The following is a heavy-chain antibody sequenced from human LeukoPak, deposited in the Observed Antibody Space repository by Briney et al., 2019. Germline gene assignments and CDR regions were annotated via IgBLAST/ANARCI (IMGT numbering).Heavy chain of an antibody. Sequence: GGSLRLSCAASGFTFSSYRMNWVRQAPGKGLEWVSSISSSSSYIYYADSVKGRFTISRDNAKNSLYLQMNSLRAEDTAVYYCAKNEYVWGSYRYVYFDYWGQGTLVTVSS. CDR2: ISSSSSYI. D-gene: IGHD3-16*02. CDR3: AKNEYVWGSYRYVYFDY. V-gene: IGHV3-21*04. J-gene: IGHJ4*02. CDR1: GFTFSSYR.